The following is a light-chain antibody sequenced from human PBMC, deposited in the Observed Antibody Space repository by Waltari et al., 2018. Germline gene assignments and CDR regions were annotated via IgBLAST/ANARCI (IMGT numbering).Light chain of an antibody. CDR1: QSISSY. CDR2: AAS. CDR3: QHTYSTPQA. J-gene: IGKJ1*01. Sequence: DIQMTQSPSSLSASVGDRVTITCRASQSISSYLNWYQQKPGKAPKLLISAASSLQSGVPSRFGGSGSGTDFTLTISSLQPEDFATYYCQHTYSTPQAFGQGP. V-gene: IGKV1-39*01.